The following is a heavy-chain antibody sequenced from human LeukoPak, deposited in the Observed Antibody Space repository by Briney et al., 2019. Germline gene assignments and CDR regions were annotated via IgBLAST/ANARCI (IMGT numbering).Heavy chain of an antibody. J-gene: IGHJ4*02. CDR3: AKDRRRAVAGNSFDY. CDR1: GFTFSSYA. Sequence: PGGSLRLSCAASGFTFSSYAMSWVRQAPGKGLEWVSAISGSGGSTYYADSVKGRFTISRDNSKNTLYLQMNSLRAEDTAVYYCAKDRRRAVAGNSFDYWGQGTLVTVSS. CDR2: ISGSGGST. D-gene: IGHD6-19*01. V-gene: IGHV3-23*01.